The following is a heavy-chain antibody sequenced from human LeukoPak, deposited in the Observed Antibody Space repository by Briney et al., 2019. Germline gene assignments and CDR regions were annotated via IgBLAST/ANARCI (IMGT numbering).Heavy chain of an antibody. V-gene: IGHV1-2*02. CDR3: ATSLYYYYYMDV. CDR2: INPNSGGT. CDR1: GYTFTGYY. J-gene: IGHJ6*03. Sequence: ASVTVSYKASGYTFTGYYMHWVRQAPGQGLEWMGWINPNSGGTNYAQKFQGRVTMTRDTSISTAYMELSRLRSDDTAVYYCATSLYYYYYMDVWGKGTTVTVSS.